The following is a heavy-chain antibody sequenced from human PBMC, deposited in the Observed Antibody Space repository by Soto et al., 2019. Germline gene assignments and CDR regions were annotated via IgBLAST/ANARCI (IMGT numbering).Heavy chain of an antibody. CDR2: IIPIFGTA. J-gene: IGHJ6*02. CDR1: GGTFSSYA. Sequence: SVKGSCKASGGTFSSYAISWVRQAPGQGLEWMGGIIPIFGTANYAQKFQGRVTITADESTSTAYMELSSLRSEDTAVYYCARCLQSPYYYYLIAVSVQRTTDPVS. D-gene: IGHD4-4*01. V-gene: IGHV1-69*13. CDR3: ARCLQSPYYYYLIAV.